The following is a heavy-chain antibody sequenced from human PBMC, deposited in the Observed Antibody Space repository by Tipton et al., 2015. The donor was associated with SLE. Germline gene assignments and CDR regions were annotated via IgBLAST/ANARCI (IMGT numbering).Heavy chain of an antibody. CDR2: IYDSVYT. D-gene: IGHD3-16*01. CDR3: ARELRGGFDF. Sequence: TLSLTCTVSGGSISTYYWNWIRQPPGKGLEWIGYIYDSVYTNYNPSLKSRVTISVDTSKNQFSLKVSSVTAADTAVYYCARELRGGFDFWGQGALVTVSS. J-gene: IGHJ4*02. CDR1: GGSISTYY. V-gene: IGHV4-59*01.